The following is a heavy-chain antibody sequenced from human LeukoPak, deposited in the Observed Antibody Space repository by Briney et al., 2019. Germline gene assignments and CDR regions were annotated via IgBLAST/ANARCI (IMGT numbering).Heavy chain of an antibody. V-gene: IGHV4-34*01. Sequence: SETLSLTCAVYGGSFSGYYWSWIRQSPGKGLEWIGEINHSGSTNYNPSLKSRVTISVDTSKNQFSLKLSSVTAADTAVYYCASGYCSSTSCQYSAFDIWGQGTMVTVSS. J-gene: IGHJ3*02. D-gene: IGHD2-2*01. CDR2: INHSGST. CDR1: GGSFSGYY. CDR3: ASGYCSSTSCQYSAFDI.